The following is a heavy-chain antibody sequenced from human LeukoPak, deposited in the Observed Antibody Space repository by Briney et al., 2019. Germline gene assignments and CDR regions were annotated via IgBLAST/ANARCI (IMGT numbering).Heavy chain of an antibody. D-gene: IGHD6-13*01. CDR1: GGSISSSSYY. V-gene: IGHV4-39*07. J-gene: IGHJ4*02. Sequence: SETLSLTCTVSGGSISSSSYYWGWIRQPPGKGLEWIGSIYYSGSTYYNPSLKSRVTMSVDTSKNQFSLKLSSVTAADTAVYYCARDMASSSWYYYFDYWGQGTLVTVSS. CDR3: ARDMASSSWYYYFDY. CDR2: IYYSGST.